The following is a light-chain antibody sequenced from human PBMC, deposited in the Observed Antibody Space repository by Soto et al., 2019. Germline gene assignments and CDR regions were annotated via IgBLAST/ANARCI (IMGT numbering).Light chain of an antibody. V-gene: IGLV2-14*03. CDR3: SSYTSISTYV. CDR1: SSNVGGYDF. Sequence: QSALTQPASVSGSPGQSITISCPGTSSNVGGYDFVSWYQHHPGKAPRLMIYDVSHRPSGVSDRFSASKSGNTASLTISGLLAEDEADYYCSSYTSISTYVFGTGTKLTVL. CDR2: DVS. J-gene: IGLJ1*01.